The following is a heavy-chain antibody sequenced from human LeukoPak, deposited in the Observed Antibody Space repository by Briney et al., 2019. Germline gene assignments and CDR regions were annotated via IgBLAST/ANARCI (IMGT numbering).Heavy chain of an antibody. J-gene: IGHJ4*02. CDR3: ARGVYYDILTGQVYYFDY. CDR2: IYHSGNT. D-gene: IGHD3-9*01. Sequence: SETLSLTCTVSDYSISSSYYWGWIRQPPGKGLEWIRSIYHSGNTYYNPSLKSRVTISVDTSKNQFSLRLSSVTAADTAVYYCARGVYYDILTGQVYYFDYWGQGTLVTVSS. V-gene: IGHV4-38-2*02. CDR1: DYSISSSYY.